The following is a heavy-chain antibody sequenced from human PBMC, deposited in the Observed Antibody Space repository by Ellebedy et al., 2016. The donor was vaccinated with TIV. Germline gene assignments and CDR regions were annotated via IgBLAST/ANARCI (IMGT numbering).Heavy chain of an antibody. CDR2: IYYSGST. D-gene: IGHD6-19*01. CDR1: GGSISSYY. Sequence: SETLSLXXTVSGGSISSYYWSWIRQPPGKGLEWIGYIYYSGSTNYNPSLKSRVTISVDTSKNQFSLKLSSVTAADTAVYYCVRARIAVAVLDYWGQGTLVTVSS. CDR3: VRARIAVAVLDY. J-gene: IGHJ4*02. V-gene: IGHV4-59*12.